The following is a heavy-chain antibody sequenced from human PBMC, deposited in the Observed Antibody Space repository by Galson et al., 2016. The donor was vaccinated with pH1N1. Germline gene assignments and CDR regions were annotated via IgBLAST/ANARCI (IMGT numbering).Heavy chain of an antibody. CDR1: GFTFNRYW. Sequence: SLRLSCAASGFTFNRYWMHWVRQAPGKGLEWVANIKEDGSETYYVDSVRGRFTISRDNAKNSLYLQMNSLRYEDTALYYCARAIGSRSAYWGQGTLVTVSS. CDR3: ARAIGSRSAY. CDR2: IKEDGSET. V-gene: IGHV3-7*01. J-gene: IGHJ4*02. D-gene: IGHD3-16*02.